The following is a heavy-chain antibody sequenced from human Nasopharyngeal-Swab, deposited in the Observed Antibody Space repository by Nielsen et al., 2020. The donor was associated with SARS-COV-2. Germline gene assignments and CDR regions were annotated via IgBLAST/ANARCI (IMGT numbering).Heavy chain of an antibody. Sequence: GESLKISCAASGFIFSSYWMSWVRQAPGKGLEWVANIKQDGSEKYYVDSVKGRFTISRDNAKNSLYLQMNSLRAEDTAVYYCARDSFSRVGAAGSSHYYYYGMDVWGQGTTVTVSS. V-gene: IGHV3-7*01. CDR2: IKQDGSEK. J-gene: IGHJ6*02. D-gene: IGHD6-13*01. CDR1: GFIFSSYW. CDR3: ARDSFSRVGAAGSSHYYYYGMDV.